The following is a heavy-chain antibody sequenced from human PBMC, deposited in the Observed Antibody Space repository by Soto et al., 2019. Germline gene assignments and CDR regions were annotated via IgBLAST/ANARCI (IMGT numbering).Heavy chain of an antibody. Sequence: SVTVSWQASGGTFSSYAISWVRQAPGQGLEWMGGIIPIFGTANYAQKFQGRVTITADESTSTAYMELSSLRSEDTAVYYCARSEYDYGDYFDYWGQGTLVTVSS. CDR2: IIPIFGTA. J-gene: IGHJ4*02. D-gene: IGHD4-17*01. CDR1: GGTFSSYA. CDR3: ARSEYDYGDYFDY. V-gene: IGHV1-69*13.